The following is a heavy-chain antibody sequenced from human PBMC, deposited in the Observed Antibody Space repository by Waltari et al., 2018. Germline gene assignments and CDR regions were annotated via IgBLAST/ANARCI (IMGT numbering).Heavy chain of an antibody. Sequence: QVQLVQSGAEVKKPGASVKVSCNASGGTFSSYAISWVRQAPGQGLEWMGGIMPIFGTANDAQRCQGRVTITADKSTSTAYMELSSLRSEDTAVYYCARDCSGGSCFDYWGQGTLVTVSS. J-gene: IGHJ4*02. D-gene: IGHD2-15*01. CDR3: ARDCSGGSCFDY. CDR2: IMPIFGTA. V-gene: IGHV1-69*14. CDR1: GGTFSSYA.